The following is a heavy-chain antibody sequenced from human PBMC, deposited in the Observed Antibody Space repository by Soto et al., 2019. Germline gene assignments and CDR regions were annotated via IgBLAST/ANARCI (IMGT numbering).Heavy chain of an antibody. CDR2: LSYDGVNK. CDR1: GFTFKTYG. CDR3: ARDRGHVEWLPRQIDY. J-gene: IGHJ4*02. D-gene: IGHD3-3*01. Sequence: QVQLMESGGGVVQPGRSLRLSCAGSGFTFKTYGMHWVRQVSGKGLQWVAALSYDGVNKFYVDSVKGRFTVSRDNSKNTVSLEMSSLRADDSAVYYCARDRGHVEWLPRQIDYWGQGTTVTVSS. V-gene: IGHV3-30*03.